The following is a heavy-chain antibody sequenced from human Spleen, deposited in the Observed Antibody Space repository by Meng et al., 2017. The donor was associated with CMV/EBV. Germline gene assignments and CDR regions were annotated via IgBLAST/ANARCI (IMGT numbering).Heavy chain of an antibody. CDR2: VLPMFQTT. V-gene: IGHV1-69*05. D-gene: IGHD3-10*01. CDR1: GGSFRTST. CDR3: ARDSMGSGSYVDS. J-gene: IGHJ4*02. Sequence: KVSGGSFRTSTISWVRQGPGQGLEWMGGVLPMFQTTNYAQKFQDRVTITTDKSSTTAYLELRSLTSDDTAVYYCARDSMGSGSYVDSWGQGTPVTVSS.